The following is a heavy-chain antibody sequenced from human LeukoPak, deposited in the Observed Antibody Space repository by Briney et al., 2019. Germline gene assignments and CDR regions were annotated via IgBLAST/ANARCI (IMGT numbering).Heavy chain of an antibody. J-gene: IGHJ5*02. V-gene: IGHV2-5*02. CDR2: IYWDDDK. CDR3: AHSTVLLWFGESLNWFDP. D-gene: IGHD3-10*01. Sequence: SGPTLVNPTQTLTLTCTFSGFSLSTSGVGVGWIRQPPGKALEWLALIYWDDDKRYSPSLKSRLTITKDTSKNQVVLTMTNMDPVDTATYYCAHSTVLLWFGESLNWFDPWGQGTLVTVSS. CDR1: GFSLSTSGVG.